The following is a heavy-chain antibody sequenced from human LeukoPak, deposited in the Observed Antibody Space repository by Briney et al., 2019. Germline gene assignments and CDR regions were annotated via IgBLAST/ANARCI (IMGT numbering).Heavy chain of an antibody. CDR3: ARRYCSGGRCPNYFDY. D-gene: IGHD2-15*01. J-gene: IGHJ4*02. Sequence: GGSLRLSCAASGFTFSSYGMHWVRQAPGKGLEWVAFIRSDGSNKYYADSVKGRFTISRDNSKNTLYLQMDSLRAEDTAVYYCARRYCSGGRCPNYFDYWGQGTLVTVFS. CDR1: GFTFSSYG. V-gene: IGHV3-30*02. CDR2: IRSDGSNK.